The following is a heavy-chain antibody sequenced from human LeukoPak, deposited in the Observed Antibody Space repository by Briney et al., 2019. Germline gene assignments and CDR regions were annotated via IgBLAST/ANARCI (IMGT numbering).Heavy chain of an antibody. CDR3: ARVGGGGIAAAGIDY. D-gene: IGHD6-13*01. Sequence: ASEKVSCKASGGTFSSYAISWVRQAPGQGLEWMGRIIPIFGIANYAQKFQGRVTITADKSTSTAYMELSSLRSEDTAVYYCARVGGGGIAAAGIDYWGQGTLVTVSS. J-gene: IGHJ4*02. CDR1: GGTFSSYA. V-gene: IGHV1-69*04. CDR2: IIPIFGIA.